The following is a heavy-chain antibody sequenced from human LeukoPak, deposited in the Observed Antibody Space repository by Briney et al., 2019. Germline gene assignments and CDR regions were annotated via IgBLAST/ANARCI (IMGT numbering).Heavy chain of an antibody. V-gene: IGHV4-30-2*01. J-gene: IGHJ4*02. CDR2: IYHSGST. Sequence: SETLSLTCAVSGGSISSGGSSWSWIRQPPGRGLEWIGYIYHSGSTYYNPSLKSRVTISVDRSKNQFSPKLSSVTAADTAVYYCARAPEYYYDSSGYYLTNIYFDYWGQGTLVTVSS. D-gene: IGHD3-22*01. CDR1: GGSISSGGSS. CDR3: ARAPEYYYDSSGYYLTNIYFDY.